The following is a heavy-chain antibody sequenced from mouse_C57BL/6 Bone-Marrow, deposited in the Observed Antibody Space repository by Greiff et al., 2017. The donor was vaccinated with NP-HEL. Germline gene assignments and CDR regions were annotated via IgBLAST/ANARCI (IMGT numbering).Heavy chain of an antibody. CDR1: GFTFSSYG. CDR2: ISSGGSYT. Sequence: DVQLVESGGDLVKPGGSLKLSCAASGFTFSSYGMSWVRQTPDKRLEWVATISSGGSYTYYPDSVKGRFTISRDNAKNTLYLQMSSMKSGDTAVYYCAKNYLYFDVWGTGTTVTVSS. CDR3: AKNYLYFDV. J-gene: IGHJ1*03. V-gene: IGHV5-6*01.